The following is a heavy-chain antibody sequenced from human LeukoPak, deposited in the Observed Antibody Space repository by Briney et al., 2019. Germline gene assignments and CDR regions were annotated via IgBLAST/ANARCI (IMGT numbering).Heavy chain of an antibody. CDR3: ARGITIFGVVEFDY. CDR1: GGSISSYY. CDR2: IYYSGST. Sequence: SETLSLTCTVSGGSISSYYWSWIRQPPGKGLEWIGYIYYSGSTNYNPSLKSRVTISVDTSKNQFSLKLSSMTAADTAVYYCARGITIFGVVEFDYWGQGTLVTVSS. V-gene: IGHV4-59*01. J-gene: IGHJ4*02. D-gene: IGHD3-3*01.